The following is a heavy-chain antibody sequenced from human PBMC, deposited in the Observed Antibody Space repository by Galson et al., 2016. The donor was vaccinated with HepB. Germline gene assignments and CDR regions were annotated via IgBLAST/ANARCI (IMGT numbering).Heavy chain of an antibody. CDR3: ATAPQGEFRYFGDV. CDR1: GGTFSSYA. CDR2: IIPIFGTA. V-gene: IGHV1-69*13. Sequence: SVKVSCKASGGTFSSYAISWVRQAPGQGLEWMGGIIPIFGTANYAQKFHGRVTLNADESTTTAYMELRSLRSEDSAVYYCATAPQGEFRYFGDVWGQGTTVTVSS. J-gene: IGHJ6*02. D-gene: IGHD3-9*01.